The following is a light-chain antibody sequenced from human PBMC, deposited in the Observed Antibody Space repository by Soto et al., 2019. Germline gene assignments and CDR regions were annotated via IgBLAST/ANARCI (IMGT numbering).Light chain of an antibody. V-gene: IGKV1-5*01. CDR2: DAS. Sequence: DIQMTQSPSTLSASVGDRVTMTCRASQSIRSWLAWYQQKPGKAPKLLIYDASSLESGVPSRFSGSGSGTEFTLTISSLQPDDFATYYCQQYNSYRTFGQGTKVDI. CDR1: QSIRSW. J-gene: IGKJ1*01. CDR3: QQYNSYRT.